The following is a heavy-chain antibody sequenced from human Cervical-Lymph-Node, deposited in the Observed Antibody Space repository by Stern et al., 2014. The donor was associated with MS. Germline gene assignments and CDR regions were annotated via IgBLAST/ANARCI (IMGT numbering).Heavy chain of an antibody. J-gene: IGHJ6*02. D-gene: IGHD3-22*01. CDR2: IIPIFGTA. CDR3: ARGTYYYDSSGYYVSYYYYYGMDV. Sequence: DQLVESGAEVTKPGASVKVSCKASGGTFSSYAIRWVRQAPGHGLEWMGGIIPIFGTAHHAQKFQGRATITADHSTSTAYMELSSLRSEDTAVYYCARGTYYYDSSGYYVSYYYYYGMDVWGQGTTVTVSS. CDR1: GGTFSSYA. V-gene: IGHV1-69*01.